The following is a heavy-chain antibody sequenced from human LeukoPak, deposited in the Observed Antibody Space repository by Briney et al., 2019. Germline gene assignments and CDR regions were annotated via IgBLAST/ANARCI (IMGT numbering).Heavy chain of an antibody. CDR3: ARATYSSSCLVY. J-gene: IGHJ4*02. D-gene: IGHD6-13*01. CDR2: IYYSGST. Sequence: SETLSLTCTVSGGSLSSSNYYWGWIRQPPGKGLEWIGSIYYSGSTYYNPSLKSRVTISVDTSKNQFSLKLSSVTAADTAVYYCARATYSSSCLVYWGQGTLVTVSS. V-gene: IGHV4-39*07. CDR1: GGSLSSSNYY.